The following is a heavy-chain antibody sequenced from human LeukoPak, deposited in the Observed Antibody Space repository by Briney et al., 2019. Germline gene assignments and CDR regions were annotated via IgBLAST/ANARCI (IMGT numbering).Heavy chain of an antibody. CDR1: GFTFSSCE. V-gene: IGHV3-48*03. D-gene: IGHD2-21*01. CDR3: PRDIRGGEYSPDAFDI. CDR2: ISSSGSTI. Sequence: GGSLRLSCAASGFTFSSCEMNWVRQAPGEGLEWVSYISSSGSTIYYADSVKGRVTISRDNAKNSLYLQMNSLRAEDTAIYYCPRDIRGGEYSPDAFDIGGQGTMVTVS. J-gene: IGHJ3*02.